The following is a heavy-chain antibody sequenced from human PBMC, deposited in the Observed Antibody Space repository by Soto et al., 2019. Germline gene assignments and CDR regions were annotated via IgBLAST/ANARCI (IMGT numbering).Heavy chain of an antibody. J-gene: IGHJ4*02. Sequence: GGSLRLSCAASGFTFSSYAMSWVRQAPGKGLEWVSAISGSGGSTYYADSVKGRFTISRDNSKNTLYLQMNSLRAEDTAVYYCAKEGPLRFLEWSPSYFDYWGQGTLVTVSS. CDR3: AKEGPLRFLEWSPSYFDY. V-gene: IGHV3-23*01. D-gene: IGHD3-3*01. CDR1: GFTFSSYA. CDR2: ISGSGGST.